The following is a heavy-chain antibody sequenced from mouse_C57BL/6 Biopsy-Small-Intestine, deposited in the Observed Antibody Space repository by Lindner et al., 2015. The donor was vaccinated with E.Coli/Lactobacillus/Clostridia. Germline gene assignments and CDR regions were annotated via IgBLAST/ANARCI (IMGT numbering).Heavy chain of an antibody. V-gene: IGHV1-9*01. CDR2: ILPGSGST. D-gene: IGHD2-4*01. CDR3: ASYDYDKGYYFDY. J-gene: IGHJ2*01. Sequence: VQLQESGAELMKPGASVKLSCKATGYTFTGYWIEWVKQRPGHGLEWIGEILPGSGSTNYNGKFKGKATLTADKSSSTAYMQLSSLTSEDTAVYYCASYDYDKGYYFDYWGQGTTLTVSS. CDR1: GYTFTGYW.